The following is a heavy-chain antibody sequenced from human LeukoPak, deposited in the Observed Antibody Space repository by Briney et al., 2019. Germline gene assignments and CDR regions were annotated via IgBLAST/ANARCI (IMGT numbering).Heavy chain of an antibody. CDR3: AKEIVVVITPYYYGMDV. V-gene: IGHV3-23*01. J-gene: IGHJ6*02. CDR2: ISGSGGST. CDR1: GFTFSSYA. Sequence: PGGSLRLSCAASGFTFSSYAMSWVRQAPGKGLEWVSAISGSGGSTYYADSVKGRFTISRDNSKNTLYLQMNSLRAEDTAVYYCAKEIVVVITPYYYGMDVWGQGTTVTVSS. D-gene: IGHD3-22*01.